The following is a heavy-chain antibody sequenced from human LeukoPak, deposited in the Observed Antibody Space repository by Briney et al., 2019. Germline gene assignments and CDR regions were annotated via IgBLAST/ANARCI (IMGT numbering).Heavy chain of an antibody. V-gene: IGHV4-59*02. J-gene: IGHJ3*02. D-gene: IGHD6-19*01. CDR2: IYYSGST. Sequence: SGTLSLTCTVSGGSVSSYYWTWIRQPPEKGLEWIGYIYYSGSTSYNPSLKSRVTISVDTSKNQFSLKLSSVAAADTAVYYCAREMALAGGGAFDTWGQGTVVTVSS. CDR3: AREMALAGGGAFDT. CDR1: GGSVSSYY.